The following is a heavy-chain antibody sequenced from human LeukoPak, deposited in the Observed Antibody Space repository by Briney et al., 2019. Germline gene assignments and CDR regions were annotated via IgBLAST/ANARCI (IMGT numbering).Heavy chain of an antibody. CDR2: IYYSGST. CDR3: ARHFVQPTKQLLWFGELSSDWFDP. Sequence: SETLSLTCTVSGGSISSSSYYWGWIRQPPGKGLEWIGSIYYSGSTYYNPSLKSRVTISVDTSKNQFSLKLSSATAADTAVYYCARHFVQPTKQLLWFGELSSDWFDPWGQGTLVTVSS. CDR1: GGSISSSSYY. V-gene: IGHV4-39*01. D-gene: IGHD3-10*01. J-gene: IGHJ5*02.